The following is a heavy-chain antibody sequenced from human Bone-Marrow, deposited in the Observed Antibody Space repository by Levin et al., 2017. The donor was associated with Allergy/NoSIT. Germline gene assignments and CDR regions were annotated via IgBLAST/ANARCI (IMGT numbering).Heavy chain of an antibody. CDR1: GFAFDDYG. J-gene: IGHJ5*02. CDR3: AKDMRPNMGRGVEGFDP. V-gene: IGHV3-9*01. D-gene: IGHD3-10*01. Sequence: QTGGSLRLSCAASGFAFDDYGMHWVRQVPGKGLEWVSGISWNSGSIGYGDSVKGRFTISRDDAKKSLYLQMNRLRPEDTAIYYCAKDMRPNMGRGVEGFDPWGQGTLVTVSS. CDR2: ISWNSGSI.